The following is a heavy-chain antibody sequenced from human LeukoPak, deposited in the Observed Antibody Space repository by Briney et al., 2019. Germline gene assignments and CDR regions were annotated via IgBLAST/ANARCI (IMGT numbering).Heavy chain of an antibody. CDR1: GGSISSSTFH. CDR2: IYSNGGT. V-gene: IGHV4-39*01. Sequence: SETLSLTCTVSGGSISSSTFHWGWIRQAPGKGLEWIGSIYSNGGTYYNPSLKSRVTISVDTSKNQFSLRLSSVTAADTAVYYCARRDLRELDYWGQGTLVTVSS. J-gene: IGHJ4*02. CDR3: ARRDLRELDY. D-gene: IGHD4-17*01.